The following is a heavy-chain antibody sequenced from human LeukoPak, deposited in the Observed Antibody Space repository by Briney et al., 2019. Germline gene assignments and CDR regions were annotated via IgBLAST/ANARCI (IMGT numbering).Heavy chain of an antibody. D-gene: IGHD6-13*01. Sequence: GGSLRLSCAASGFTFSSYSMNWVRQAPGKGLEWVSYISSSGSTIYYADSVKGRFTISRDNAKNSLYLQMNSLRAEDTAVYYCARSSSCFDLWGRGTLVTVSS. V-gene: IGHV3-48*04. CDR1: GFTFSSYS. J-gene: IGHJ2*01. CDR3: ARSSSCFDL. CDR2: ISSSGSTI.